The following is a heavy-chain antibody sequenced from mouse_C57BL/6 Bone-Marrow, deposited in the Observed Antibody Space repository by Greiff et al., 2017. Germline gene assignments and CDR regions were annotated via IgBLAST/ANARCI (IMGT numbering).Heavy chain of an antibody. J-gene: IGHJ4*01. Sequence: QVTLKESGPGILQPSQTLSLTCSFSGFSLRTFGMGVGWIRQPSGKGLEWLAHIWWDDDKYYNPALKSWLTLSKYTYKNQVFLKIANVDTADTATDYCARMRVTTLYYYARDYWGQGTSVTVSS. CDR1: GFSLRTFGMG. CDR2: IWWDDDK. CDR3: ARMRVTTLYYYARDY. D-gene: IGHD2-1*01. V-gene: IGHV8-8*01.